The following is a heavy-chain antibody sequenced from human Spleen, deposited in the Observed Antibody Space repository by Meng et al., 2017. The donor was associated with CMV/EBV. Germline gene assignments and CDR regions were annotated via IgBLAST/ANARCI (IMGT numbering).Heavy chain of an antibody. D-gene: IGHD2-15*01. J-gene: IGHJ4*02. Sequence: QVQLQQWGAGLLKPSETLSLTCAVYGGSLSGAYWNWIRQPPGKGLQWIGEINHSGSTNYNPSLKSRVTISVDTSKNQFSLKLSSVTAADTAVYYCAREDCSGGSCSYFDYWGRGTLVTVSS. CDR1: GGSLSGAY. CDR2: INHSGST. V-gene: IGHV4-34*01. CDR3: AREDCSGGSCSYFDY.